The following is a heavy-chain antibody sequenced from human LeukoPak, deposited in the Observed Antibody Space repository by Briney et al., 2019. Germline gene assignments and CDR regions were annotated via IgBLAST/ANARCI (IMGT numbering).Heavy chain of an antibody. Sequence: GGSLRLSCAASGFTFGDYTMHWVRQVPGKGLEWVTVMSYDGSLKYYVGSVRGRFTISRDNSRNTLYLQMNNLRTEDTAVYYCARSNSSSWHYFDYWGQGALVTVSS. V-gene: IGHV3-30-3*01. CDR3: ARSNSSSWHYFDY. CDR2: MSYDGSLK. CDR1: GFTFGDYT. D-gene: IGHD6-13*01. J-gene: IGHJ4*02.